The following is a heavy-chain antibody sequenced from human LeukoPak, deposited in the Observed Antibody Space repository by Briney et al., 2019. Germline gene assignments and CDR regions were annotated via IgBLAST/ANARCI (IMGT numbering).Heavy chain of an antibody. J-gene: IGHJ4*02. CDR3: AKDTLGAIHY. V-gene: IGHV3-30*18. D-gene: IGHD2-21*01. CDR2: ISYAGNDK. Sequence: PGRSLRLSCAASGFTFRTYDMHWVRQAPGNGLEWVALISYAGNDKYYADSVKGRFTVSRDNSKNTLYLQMNSLRADDTAVYYCAKDTLGAIHYWGQGTLVTVSS. CDR1: GFTFRTYD.